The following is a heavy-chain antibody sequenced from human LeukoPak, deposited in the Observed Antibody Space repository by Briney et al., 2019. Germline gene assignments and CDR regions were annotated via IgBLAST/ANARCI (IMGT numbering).Heavy chain of an antibody. V-gene: IGHV1-3*01. CDR2: INAGNGIA. CDR3: GRGPGRYPNWFDP. CDR1: GYTFRNYA. Sequence: AASVNVSCKASGYTFRNYAIHWVRQTPGQRPEWMGWINAGNGIAKYSQNFQGGVTITRDTSANTAYMELSSLTSEDTAVYYCGRGPGRYPNWFDPWGQGTLVTVSS. D-gene: IGHD3-9*01. J-gene: IGHJ5*02.